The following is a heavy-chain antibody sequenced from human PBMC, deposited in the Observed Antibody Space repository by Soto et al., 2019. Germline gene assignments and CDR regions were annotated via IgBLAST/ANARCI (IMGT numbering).Heavy chain of an antibody. CDR3: ARVGSYYESTGYNKGLGH. Sequence: QVQLAQSGPEVKKPGASVRVSCKASGYSFYHSDINGVRQAPGQGLEWMGRITPFSGHTTYAQTVQGRVTMTTDTSTSTAYMELRSLTSDDTAVYYCARVGSYYESTGYNKGLGHWGQGTLVTVSS. J-gene: IGHJ4*02. D-gene: IGHD3-22*01. CDR2: ITPFSGHT. CDR1: GYSFYHSD. V-gene: IGHV1-18*01.